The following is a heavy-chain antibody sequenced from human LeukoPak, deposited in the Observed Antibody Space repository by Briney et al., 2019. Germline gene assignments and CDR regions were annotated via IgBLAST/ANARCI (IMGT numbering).Heavy chain of an antibody. J-gene: IGHJ3*02. CDR2: IYTNGRT. Sequence: SQTLSLTCTVSGGSINSVSYSWTWIRQPAWKGLEWIGRIYTNGRTDYNPSLKSRLTISMDTSKNQFSLEMTSVTAADTAVYYCTRGWSSGGAFDIWGLGTMVTVSS. CDR3: TRGWSSGGAFDI. CDR1: GGSINSVSYS. V-gene: IGHV4-61*02. D-gene: IGHD6-19*01.